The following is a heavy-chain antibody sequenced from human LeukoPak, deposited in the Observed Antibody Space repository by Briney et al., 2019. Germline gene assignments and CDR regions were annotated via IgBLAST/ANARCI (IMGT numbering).Heavy chain of an antibody. J-gene: IGHJ4*02. Sequence: SETLSLTCTVSGGSITSYYWNWIRQPPGKGLEWIGYIYYSGSTYYNPSLKSRVTTSVDTSKNQFSLKLSSVTAADTAVYYCARAGGFFSPFGYWGQGTLVTVSS. CDR2: IYYSGST. D-gene: IGHD3-16*01. CDR1: GGSITSYY. V-gene: IGHV4-59*06. CDR3: ARAGGFFSPFGY.